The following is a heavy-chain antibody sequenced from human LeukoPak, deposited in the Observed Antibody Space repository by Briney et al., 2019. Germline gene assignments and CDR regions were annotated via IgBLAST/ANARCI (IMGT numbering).Heavy chain of an antibody. J-gene: IGHJ2*01. V-gene: IGHV4-34*01. Sequence: PSETLSLTCAVYGGSFTGYFWSWIRQPSGRGLEWIAEINHSGSTNYNPSLKSRVTISVDTSKNQFSLKLSSVTAADTAVYYCARGGYFDLWGRGTLVTVSS. CDR1: GGSFTGYF. CDR3: ARGGYFDL. CDR2: INHSGST.